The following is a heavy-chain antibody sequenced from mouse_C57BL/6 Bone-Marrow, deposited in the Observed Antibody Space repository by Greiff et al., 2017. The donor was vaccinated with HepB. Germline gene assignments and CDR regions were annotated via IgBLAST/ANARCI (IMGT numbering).Heavy chain of an antibody. D-gene: IGHD2-2*01. CDR1: GYAFSSSW. CDR2: IYPGDGDT. V-gene: IGHV1-82*01. J-gene: IGHJ2*01. Sequence: VQLVESGPELVKPGASVKISCKASGYAFSSSWMNWVKQRPGKGLEWIGRIYPGDGDTNYNGKFKGEATLTADKSSSTAYMQLSSLTSEDSAVYFCARSSTMVTVFDYWGQGTTLTVSS. CDR3: ARSSTMVTVFDY.